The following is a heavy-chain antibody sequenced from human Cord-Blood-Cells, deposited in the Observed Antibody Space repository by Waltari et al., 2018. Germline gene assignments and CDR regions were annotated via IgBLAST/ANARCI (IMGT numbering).Heavy chain of an antibody. CDR3: ARFGYYDFWSGYYYYYGMDV. D-gene: IGHD3-3*01. CDR2: MNPNSVNT. CDR1: GYTFPSYY. Sequence: QVQLVQSGAEVKKPGASVKVPCKASGYTFPSYYIIWVRHATGPVLEGMGWMNPNSVNTGDAQKVQGRVTMTRNTSISTAYMELSSLRSEDTAVYYCARFGYYDFWSGYYYYYGMDVWGQGTTVTVSS. V-gene: IGHV1-8*01. J-gene: IGHJ6*02.